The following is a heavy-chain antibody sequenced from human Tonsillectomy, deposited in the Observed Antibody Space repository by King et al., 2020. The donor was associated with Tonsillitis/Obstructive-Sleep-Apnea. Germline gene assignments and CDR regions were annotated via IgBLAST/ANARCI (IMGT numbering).Heavy chain of an antibody. CDR3: ARSREVTTSRWYFDL. D-gene: IGHD4-11*01. CDR1: GFTFNIYG. Sequence: VQLVESGGGVVQPGRSLRLSCAASGFTFNIYGMHWVRQAPGKGLEWVSFIWDDGSNKYYADSVKGRFTISRDNSKNTLYLQMNGLRAEDTAVYYCARSREVTTSRWYFDLWGRGTLVTVSS. V-gene: IGHV3-33*01. CDR2: IWDDGSNK. J-gene: IGHJ2*01.